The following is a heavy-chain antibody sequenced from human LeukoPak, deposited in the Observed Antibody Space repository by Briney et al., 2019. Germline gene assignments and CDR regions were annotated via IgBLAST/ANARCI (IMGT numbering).Heavy chain of an antibody. CDR3: ARLPLIATTRGGFDP. D-gene: IGHD1/OR15-1a*01. Sequence: PSEALSLTCTVSGGSISGYYWSWIRQPPGKRLEWIGYVYDTGATNYNPSLKSRFTISIDTSKNPFSLYLSSVTAADTAVYYCARLPLIATTRGGFDPWGQGTLVTVSS. V-gene: IGHV4-59*08. CDR2: VYDTGAT. CDR1: GGSISGYY. J-gene: IGHJ5*02.